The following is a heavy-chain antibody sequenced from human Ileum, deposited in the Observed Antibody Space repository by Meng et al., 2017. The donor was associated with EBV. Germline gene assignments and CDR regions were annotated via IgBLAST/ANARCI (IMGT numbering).Heavy chain of an antibody. CDR1: GGSFNGFY. Sequence: QVQLQQWGAGLLRPSETLSLTCGVYGGSFNGFYWNWVRQPPGKGLEWIGEINHLGYTNYNSSLRSRVTISLDSSKTQFSLELTSVTAADTAVYYCARELPIAYDSSNYPLGWFDPWGQGTLVTVSS. D-gene: IGHD3-22*01. CDR3: ARELPIAYDSSNYPLGWFDP. J-gene: IGHJ5*02. CDR2: INHLGYT. V-gene: IGHV4-34*02.